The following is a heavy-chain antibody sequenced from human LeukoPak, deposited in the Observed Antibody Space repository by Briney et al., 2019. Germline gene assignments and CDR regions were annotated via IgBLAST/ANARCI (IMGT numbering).Heavy chain of an antibody. CDR2: IYPGDSDT. CDR3: ARLSDSSGYYLDY. D-gene: IGHD3-22*01. J-gene: IGHJ4*02. Sequence: GESLKISCKGSGYTFHSYWIAWVRQMPGKGLEWMGIIYPGDSDTRYSPSFQGQVTISADKSISTAYLQWSSLKASDTAMYYCARLSDSSGYYLDYWGQGTLVTVSS. CDR1: GYTFHSYW. V-gene: IGHV5-51*01.